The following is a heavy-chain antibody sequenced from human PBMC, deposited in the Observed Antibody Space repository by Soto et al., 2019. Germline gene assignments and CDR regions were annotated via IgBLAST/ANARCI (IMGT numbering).Heavy chain of an antibody. CDR2: INAGNGNT. V-gene: IGHV1-3*05. CDR3: ARDLSYGSGDY. Sequence: QVQLVQSGAEEKKPGASVKVSCKASGYTFISYAMNWVRQAPGQRLEWMGWINAGNGNTKYSQKFQGRVTXTXXTSASTAYMDLSSLGAEGTGVYYCARDLSYGSGDYWGQGTRVTVSS. CDR1: GYTFISYA. D-gene: IGHD3-10*01. J-gene: IGHJ4*02.